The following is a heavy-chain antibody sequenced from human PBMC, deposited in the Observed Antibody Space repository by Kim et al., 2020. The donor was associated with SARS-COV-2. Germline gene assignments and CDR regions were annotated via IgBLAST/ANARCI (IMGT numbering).Heavy chain of an antibody. Sequence: ADSVKCRFTISRGNAKNSLYLLMNKLRADDTALYYCAKDRAVAVFYYFDYWGQRTLVTVSS. J-gene: IGHJ4*02. CDR3: AKDRAVAVFYYFDY. D-gene: IGHD6-19*01. V-gene: IGHV3-9*01.